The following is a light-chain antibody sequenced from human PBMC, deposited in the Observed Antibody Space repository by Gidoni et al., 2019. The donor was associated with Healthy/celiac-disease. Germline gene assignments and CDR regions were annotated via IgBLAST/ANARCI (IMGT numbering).Light chain of an antibody. CDR2: RKN. CDR1: SSNIGSNT. V-gene: IGLV1-44*01. J-gene: IGLJ1*01. Sequence: QSVLTQPPSASVTPGQRVTISCSGSSSNIGSNTVNCYQQLPGTAPKLPIYRKNQRPSGVPDRFSGSKSGTSASLGIRGLQSEDEADYYCAAWDDSLNGPNGFGTGTKVTVL. CDR3: AAWDDSLNGPNG.